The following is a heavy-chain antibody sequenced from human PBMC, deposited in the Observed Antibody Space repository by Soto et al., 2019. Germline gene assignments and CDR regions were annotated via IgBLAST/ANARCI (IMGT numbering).Heavy chain of an antibody. CDR2: VYYSGST. V-gene: IGHV4-61*01. CDR3: ARDRDPTVAPRAPRRNPYYYYGMDV. D-gene: IGHD4-17*01. Sequence: PAETLSITCTVSGDSLSTGSYCWVFMGQGPGKGLELIGYVYYSGSTNYNPSLKSRVTISVDTSKNKFSLNLSSVTAADTAVYYCARDRDPTVAPRAPRRNPYYYYGMDVWGQGTTVTVSS. CDR1: GDSLSTGSYC. J-gene: IGHJ6*02.